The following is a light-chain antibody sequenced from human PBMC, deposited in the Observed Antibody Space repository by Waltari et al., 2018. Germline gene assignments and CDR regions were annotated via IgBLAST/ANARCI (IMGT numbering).Light chain of an antibody. V-gene: IGKV3-15*01. Sequence: EIVMTQSPATLSVSPGEGATLSCRASQSVSFNLAWYQQKPVQAPRLLIYGASTRATGIPARFSGSGSETEFTLTISSLQSEDFAVYYCQQYNNWLADFGQGTRLEIK. CDR3: QQYNNWLAD. CDR1: QSVSFN. J-gene: IGKJ5*01. CDR2: GAS.